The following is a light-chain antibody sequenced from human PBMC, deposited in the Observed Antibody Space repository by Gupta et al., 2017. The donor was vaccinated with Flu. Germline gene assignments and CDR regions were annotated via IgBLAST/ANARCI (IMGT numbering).Light chain of an antibody. CDR2: AAS. CDR3: LQSYSTTWT. J-gene: IGKJ1*01. Sequence: DIQMTQPPSSLSASVGARITITCRASQSISSYLNWYQQKPGKAPKLLIYAASSLQSGVPSRFSGSGSGTDFTLTISSLQPEDFATYYCLQSYSTTWTFGQGTKVEIK. V-gene: IGKV1-39*01. CDR1: QSISSY.